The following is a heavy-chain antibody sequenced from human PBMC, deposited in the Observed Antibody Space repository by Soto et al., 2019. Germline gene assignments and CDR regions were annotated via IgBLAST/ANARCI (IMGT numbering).Heavy chain of an antibody. CDR1: GGSISSGGYY. CDR2: IYYSGST. V-gene: IGHV4-31*03. J-gene: IGHJ5*02. CDR3: ASVYSSGYYHWFDP. D-gene: IGHD3-22*01. Sequence: QVQLQESGPGLVKPSQTLSLTCTVSGGSISSGGYYWSWIRQHPGKGLEWIGYIYYSGSTYYNPPLKSRVTISVDTSKNQFSLKLSSVTAADTAVYYCASVYSSGYYHWFDPWGQGTLVTVSS.